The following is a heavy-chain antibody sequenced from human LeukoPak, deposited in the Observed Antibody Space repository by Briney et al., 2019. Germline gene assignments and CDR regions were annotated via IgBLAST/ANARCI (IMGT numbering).Heavy chain of an antibody. Sequence: SETLSLTCTVSGVSVSSGSSYWSWIRQPPGKGLEWIGSIYYSRNTNYNPSLESRVSISVDTSKNQFPLKLSSVTAADTAVYYCASRFRGSYFQIDNWGQGTLVTVSS. V-gene: IGHV4-61*01. J-gene: IGHJ4*02. CDR3: ASRFRGSYFQIDN. CDR2: IYYSRNT. CDR1: GVSVSSGSSY. D-gene: IGHD1-26*01.